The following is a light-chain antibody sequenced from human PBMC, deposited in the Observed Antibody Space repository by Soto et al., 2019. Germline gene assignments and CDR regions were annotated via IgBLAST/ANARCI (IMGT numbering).Light chain of an antibody. Sequence: IHMAHSPSTLSASVLYRVTITFLASQSISSWLAWYQQKPGKAPKLLIYDASTLQSGVPSRFSGSGSGTEFTLTISSLQPDDFATYSCQQYYTYSRTFGQGTKVDIK. J-gene: IGKJ1*01. CDR3: QQYYTYSRT. CDR2: DAS. V-gene: IGKV1-5*01. CDR1: QSISSW.